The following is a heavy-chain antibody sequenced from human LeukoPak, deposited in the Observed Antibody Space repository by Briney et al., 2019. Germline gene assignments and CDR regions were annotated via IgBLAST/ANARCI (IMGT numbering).Heavy chain of an antibody. Sequence: ASVKVSCTASGGTFSSYAISWVRQAPGQGLEWMGGIIPIFGTANYAQKFQGRVTITADESTSTVYMELSSLRSEDTAVYYCATVRIGVVGNTFDIWGQGTMVTVSS. D-gene: IGHD6-19*01. CDR1: GGTFSSYA. J-gene: IGHJ3*02. CDR2: IIPIFGTA. V-gene: IGHV1-69*13. CDR3: ATVRIGVVGNTFDI.